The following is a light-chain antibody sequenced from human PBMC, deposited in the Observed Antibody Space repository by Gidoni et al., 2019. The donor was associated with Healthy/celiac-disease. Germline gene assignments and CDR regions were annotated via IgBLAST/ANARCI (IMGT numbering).Light chain of an antibody. Sequence: IVLTQSPATLSLSPGDRATLSCRASQSVSSYLAWYQQKPGQAPRLLIYDASNRATGIPARFSGSGSGTDFTLTISSLEPEDFAVYYCQQRSNWPPYTFXQXTKLEIK. J-gene: IGKJ2*01. CDR3: QQRSNWPPYT. CDR2: DAS. V-gene: IGKV3-11*01. CDR1: QSVSSY.